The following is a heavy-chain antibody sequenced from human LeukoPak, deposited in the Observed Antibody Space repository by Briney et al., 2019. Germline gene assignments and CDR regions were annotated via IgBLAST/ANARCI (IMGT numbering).Heavy chain of an antibody. CDR1: RSPFTAYY. V-gene: IGHV1-46*01. D-gene: IGHD2-2*01. CDR2: IDPSGGST. Sequence: GAPGKACCSPSRSPFTAYYMHWVPEAPGHGLEWMGIIDPSGGSTSYEQTFQGRVTMTRDTSTSTVYIELSSLRSEATAVYYCARDGARSTSNMGLSFDYWGQGTLVTVSS. J-gene: IGHJ4*02. CDR3: ARDGARSTSNMGLSFDY.